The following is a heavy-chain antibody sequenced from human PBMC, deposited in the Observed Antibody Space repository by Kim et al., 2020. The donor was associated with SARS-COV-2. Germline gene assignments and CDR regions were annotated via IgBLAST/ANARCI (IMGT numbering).Heavy chain of an antibody. Sequence: ADTVQGRVTISRDNSKNTRYLQMTSRRAEDTAVYYCAKGMGSSIYYGMDVWGQGTTVTVSS. J-gene: IGHJ6*02. V-gene: IGHV3-30-3*02. D-gene: IGHD2-2*01. CDR3: AKGMGSSIYYGMDV.